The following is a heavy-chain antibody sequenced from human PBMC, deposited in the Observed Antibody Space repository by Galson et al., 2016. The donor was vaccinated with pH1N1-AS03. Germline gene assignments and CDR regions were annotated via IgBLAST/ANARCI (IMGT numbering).Heavy chain of an antibody. Sequence: SLRLSCAASGFPFSTYAMHWVRQAPGKGLEWVAVISYDGRNKLYADSVKGRLTISRDSSKNILYQEMNSIRAEETAVYYCARASRGLQIGFDHWGQGTLVTVSS. CDR2: ISYDGRNK. CDR3: ARASRGLQIGFDH. J-gene: IGHJ4*02. D-gene: IGHD5-24*01. CDR1: GFPFSTYA. V-gene: IGHV3-30-3*01.